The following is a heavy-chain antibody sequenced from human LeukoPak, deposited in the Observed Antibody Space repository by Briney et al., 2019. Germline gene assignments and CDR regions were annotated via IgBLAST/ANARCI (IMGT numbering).Heavy chain of an antibody. D-gene: IGHD5-18*01. V-gene: IGHV4-59*12. CDR3: ARGQRGYSYGRRLYYFDY. J-gene: IGHJ4*02. CDR2: IYYSGST. CDR1: GGSISSYY. Sequence: PSETLSLTCTVSGGSISSYYWSWIRQPPGKGLEWIGYIYYSGSTNYNPSLKSRVTMSVDTSKNQFSLKLSSVTAADTAVYYCARGQRGYSYGRRLYYFDYWGQGTLVTVSS.